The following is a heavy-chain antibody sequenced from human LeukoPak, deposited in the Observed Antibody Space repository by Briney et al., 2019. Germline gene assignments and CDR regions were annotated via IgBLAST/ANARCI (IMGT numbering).Heavy chain of an antibody. J-gene: IGHJ6*03. CDR2: ISSSSSSI. V-gene: IGHV3-21*01. D-gene: IGHD3-3*01. CDR3: ARDSTTYDFWSGYTHYYYYMDV. CDR1: GFTFSSYS. Sequence: GGSLRLSCAASGFTFSSYSMNWVRQAPGKGLEWVSSISSSSSSIYYADSVKGRFTISRDNAKNSLYLQMNSLRAEDTAVYYCARDSTTYDFWSGYTHYYYYMDVWGKGTTVTVSS.